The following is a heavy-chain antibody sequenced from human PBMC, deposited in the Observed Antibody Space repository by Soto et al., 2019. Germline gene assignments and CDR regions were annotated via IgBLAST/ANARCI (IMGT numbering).Heavy chain of an antibody. D-gene: IGHD4-17*01. CDR1: GYFFSRHW. CDR2: IYPGDSDT. Sequence: GESLKISCKGSGYFFSRHWIGWVRQMPGKGLEWIGFIYPGDSDTKYSPSFQGQVTISADKSTNTAYLQWSTLKASDTAMYYCGKSPGLIPTVMEDWGQGTLVTVSS. V-gene: IGHV5-51*01. J-gene: IGHJ4*02. CDR3: GKSPGLIPTVMED.